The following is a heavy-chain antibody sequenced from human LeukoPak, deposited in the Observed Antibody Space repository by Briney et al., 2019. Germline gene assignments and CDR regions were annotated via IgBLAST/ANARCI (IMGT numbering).Heavy chain of an antibody. CDR3: AREDMWAFDM. Sequence: GGSLRLSCAASGFTFSHYWMSWVRQAPGKGLEWVANIKPDGSDRYYVDFVKGRFTISRDNAKNSLYLQMDSLRAEDMAVYYCAREDMWAFDMWGQGTMVTISS. J-gene: IGHJ3*02. CDR1: GFTFSHYW. V-gene: IGHV3-7*01. CDR2: IKPDGSDR. D-gene: IGHD2-15*01.